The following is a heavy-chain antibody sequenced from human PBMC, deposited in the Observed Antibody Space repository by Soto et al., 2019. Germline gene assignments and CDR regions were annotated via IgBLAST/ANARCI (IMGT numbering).Heavy chain of an antibody. Sequence: SETLSLTCTVSGGSISSSSYYWGWIRQPPGKGLEWIGSIYYSGSTYYNPSLKSRVTISVDTSKNQFSLKLSSVTAADTAVYYCARATALKDYYYYYYMDVWGKGTTVTVSS. CDR3: ARATALKDYYYYYYMDV. CDR1: GGSISSSSYY. V-gene: IGHV4-39*01. CDR2: IYYSGST. J-gene: IGHJ6*03.